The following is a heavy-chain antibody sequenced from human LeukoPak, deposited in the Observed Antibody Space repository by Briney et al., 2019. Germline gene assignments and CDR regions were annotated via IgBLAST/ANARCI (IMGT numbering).Heavy chain of an antibody. Sequence: SETLSLTCVVSGYSISSAYYWGWIRQPPGKGLAWIASMYHRGSTYYNPSLKSRVTMSVGTSKNQFSLNLSSVTAADTAVYYCARSSVTSASQVIDYWGPGTLVTVSS. CDR1: GYSISSAYY. J-gene: IGHJ4*02. V-gene: IGHV4-38-2*01. D-gene: IGHD2-21*02. CDR3: ARSSVTSASQVIDY. CDR2: MYHRGST.